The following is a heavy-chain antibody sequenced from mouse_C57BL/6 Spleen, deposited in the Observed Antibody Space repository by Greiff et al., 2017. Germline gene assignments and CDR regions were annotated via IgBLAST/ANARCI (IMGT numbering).Heavy chain of an antibody. D-gene: IGHD1-1*01. CDR1: GFSLTSYG. CDR2: IWSDGST. J-gene: IGHJ2*01. V-gene: IGHV2-6-1*01. Sequence: QVQLQQSGPGLVAPSQSLSITCTVSGFSLTSYGVHWVRQPPGKGLEWLVVIWSDGSTTYNSALKSRLSISKDNSKSQVFLKMNSLQTDDTAMYYCARHGRNYYGSSGGDYFDYWGQGTTLTVSS. CDR3: ARHGRNYYGSSGGDYFDY.